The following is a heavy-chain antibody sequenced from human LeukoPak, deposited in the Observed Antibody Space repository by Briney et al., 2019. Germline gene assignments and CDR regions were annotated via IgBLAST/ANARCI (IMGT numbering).Heavy chain of an antibody. V-gene: IGHV1-2*06. D-gene: IGHD4-23*01. Sequence: ASVKVSCKASGYTFTGYYIHWVRQAPGQGLEWMGRINPNSGGPNYAQKVQGRVTMTRDTSIGTAYMTLSRLRSDVTAVYYCPRAWLATVVSHYYYYMDVWGKGTTVTVSS. CDR3: PRAWLATVVSHYYYYMDV. J-gene: IGHJ6*03. CDR2: INPNSGGP. CDR1: GYTFTGYY.